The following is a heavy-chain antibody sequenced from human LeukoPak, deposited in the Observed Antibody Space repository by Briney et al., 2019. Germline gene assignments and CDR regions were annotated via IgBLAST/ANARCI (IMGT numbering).Heavy chain of an antibody. V-gene: IGHV3-7*03. CDR2: VNRDGSET. J-gene: IGHJ6*02. CDR3: ARNNGMDV. Sequence: GGSLRLSCAASGFTFSSYAIHWVRQVPGRGPEWVANVNRDGSETYYLDSVKGRFTISKDNAKNSLYLQMNSLRAEDTALYHCARNNGMDVWGQGTTVTVSS. CDR1: GFTFSSYA.